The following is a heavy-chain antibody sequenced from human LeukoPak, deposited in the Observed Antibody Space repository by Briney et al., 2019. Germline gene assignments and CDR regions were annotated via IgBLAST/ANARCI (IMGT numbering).Heavy chain of an antibody. D-gene: IGHD3-10*01. J-gene: IGHJ4*02. V-gene: IGHV4-30-4*01. CDR1: GGSISSGDYY. CDR2: IYYSGST. Sequence: SETLSLTCTVSGGSISSGDYYWSWIRQPPGKGLEWIGYIYYSGSTYYNPSLKSRVTISVDTSKNQLSLKLSSVTAADTAVYYCARYYGSGSYFDYWGQGTLVTVSS. CDR3: ARYYGSGSYFDY.